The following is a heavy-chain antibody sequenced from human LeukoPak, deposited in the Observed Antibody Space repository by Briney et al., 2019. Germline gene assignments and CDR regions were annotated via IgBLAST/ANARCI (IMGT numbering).Heavy chain of an antibody. Sequence: PGGSLRLSCVGSGFPFSSFWMNWVRQAPGKGLEWVANINEDGRQKYYVDSVKGRFTISRDNAKNSLYLQMNSLRAEDTAVYDCRRGHYDGYAWDRGTLVTVSS. V-gene: IGHV3-7*01. CDR2: INEDGRQK. CDR3: RRGHYDGYA. J-gene: IGHJ5*02. CDR1: GFPFSSFW. D-gene: IGHD5-12*01.